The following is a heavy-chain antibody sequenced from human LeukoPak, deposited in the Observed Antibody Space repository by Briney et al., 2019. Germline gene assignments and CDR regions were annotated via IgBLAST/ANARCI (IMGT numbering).Heavy chain of an antibody. CDR3: ARQGHGSRHGPDY. CDR1: GGSISSSY. V-gene: IGHV4-59*08. Sequence: SETLSLTCTVSGGSISSSYWSCFRQPPGKGLEWIGYISYGGSNNYNPSLKSRATISVDTSKNQFSLKLNSVTAADTAVYYCARQGHGSRHGPDYWGQGTLVRVSS. J-gene: IGHJ4*02. D-gene: IGHD2-2*03. CDR2: ISYGGSN.